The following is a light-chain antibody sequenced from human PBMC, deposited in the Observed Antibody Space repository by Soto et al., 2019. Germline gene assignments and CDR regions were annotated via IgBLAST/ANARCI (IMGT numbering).Light chain of an antibody. J-gene: IGKJ1*01. CDR2: GAS. CDR3: QQYNSWPWT. CDR1: QSVRSH. V-gene: IGKV3-15*01. Sequence: ERVMTQSPATLSVSPGERATLSCTASQSVRSHLAWYQQKPGQAPSLLIYGASTRATGVPARFSGSGSETEVTLTISSLQSEDFAIYFCQQYNSWPWTFGQGTKVEIK.